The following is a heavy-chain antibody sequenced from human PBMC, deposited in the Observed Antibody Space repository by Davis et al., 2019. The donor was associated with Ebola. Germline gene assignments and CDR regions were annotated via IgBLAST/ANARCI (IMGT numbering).Heavy chain of an antibody. J-gene: IGHJ4*02. CDR3: ANVEGGLDY. Sequence: GESLKISCAASGFTFSNYGMNWVRQAPGKGLEWVAFIRYDGSNQYSADSVKGRLTISRDNSKNTLYLQMNSLRAEDTAVYYCANVEGGLDYWGQGTLVTVSS. CDR2: IRYDGSNQ. V-gene: IGHV3-30*02. D-gene: IGHD2-21*01. CDR1: GFTFSNYG.